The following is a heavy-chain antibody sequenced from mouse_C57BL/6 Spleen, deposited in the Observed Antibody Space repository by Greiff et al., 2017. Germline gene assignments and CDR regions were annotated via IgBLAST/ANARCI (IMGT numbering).Heavy chain of an antibody. J-gene: IGHJ1*03. Sequence: QVQLKQPGAELVMPGASVKLSCKASGYTFTSYWMHWVKQRPGQGLEWIGEIDPSDSYTNYNQKFKGKSTLTVDKSSSTAYMQLSSLTSEDSAVYYCARGAIYYGSNWYFDVWGTGTTVTVSS. CDR3: ARGAIYYGSNWYFDV. D-gene: IGHD1-1*01. V-gene: IGHV1-69*01. CDR1: GYTFTSYW. CDR2: IDPSDSYT.